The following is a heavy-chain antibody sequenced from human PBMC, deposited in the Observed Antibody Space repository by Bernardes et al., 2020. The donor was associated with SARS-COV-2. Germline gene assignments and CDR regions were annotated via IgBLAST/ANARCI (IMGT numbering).Heavy chain of an antibody. J-gene: IGHJ5*02. D-gene: IGHD2-2*01. CDR3: AKDWGGYCSSTSCYDWFDP. V-gene: IGHV3-23*01. CDR2: ISGSGGST. Sequence: GGSLRLSCAASGFTFSSYAMSWVRQAPGKGLEWVSAISGSGGSTYYADSVKGRFTISRDNSKNTLYLQMNSLRAEDTAVYYCAKDWGGYCSSTSCYDWFDPWGQGTLVTVSS. CDR1: GFTFSSYA.